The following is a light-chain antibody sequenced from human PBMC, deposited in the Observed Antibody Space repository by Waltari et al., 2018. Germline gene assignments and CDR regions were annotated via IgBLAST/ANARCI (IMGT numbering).Light chain of an antibody. CDR3: MQATHWPVT. CDR1: QTLVYTDGISY. CDR2: KVS. V-gene: IGKV2-30*01. J-gene: IGKJ5*01. Sequence: DVGLTQSPLSLPVTIGQPASISCRSSQTLVYTDGISYLNWFHQRPGQAPRRLIYKVSNRDSGVPDRFSGRGSGTDFTLMISSVEADDVGVYFCMQATHWPVTFGQGTRLEIK.